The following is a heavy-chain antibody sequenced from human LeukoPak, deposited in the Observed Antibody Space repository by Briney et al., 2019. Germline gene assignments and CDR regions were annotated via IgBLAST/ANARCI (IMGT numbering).Heavy chain of an antibody. D-gene: IGHD3-9*01. Sequence: PSETLSLTCTVSGGSISNYYWSWIRQPPGKGLEWIGYIYYSGGTNYNPSLKSRVTISVDTSKNQFSLRLSSVTAADTAVYYCARGVVLTGHPLDFWGRGTLVTVSS. J-gene: IGHJ4*02. V-gene: IGHV4-59*08. CDR2: IYYSGGT. CDR1: GGSISNYY. CDR3: ARGVVLTGHPLDF.